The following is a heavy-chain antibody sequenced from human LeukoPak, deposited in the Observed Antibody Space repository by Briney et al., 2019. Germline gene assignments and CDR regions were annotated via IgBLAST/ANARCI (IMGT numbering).Heavy chain of an antibody. Sequence: SETLSLTCAVSGGSFSGYYWSWIRQPPGKGLEWIGEINHSGSTNYNPSLKSRVTISVDTSKNQFSLKLSSVTAADTAVYYCARASSSSWYPDFDYWGQGTLVTVSS. CDR3: ARASSSSWYPDFDY. J-gene: IGHJ4*02. CDR1: GGSFSGYY. D-gene: IGHD6-13*01. V-gene: IGHV4-34*01. CDR2: INHSGST.